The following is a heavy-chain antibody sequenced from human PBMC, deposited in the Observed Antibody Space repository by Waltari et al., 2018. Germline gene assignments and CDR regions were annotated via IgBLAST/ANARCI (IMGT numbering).Heavy chain of an antibody. CDR2: ISGSSIAS. J-gene: IGHJ5*02. Sequence: EVQLLESGGGLVQPGGSLRLSCEGSGFMFSSYAMSWVRQAPGRGLEWVAAISGSSIASFYADSVKGRFSISRDNSKNTLFLQVNSLRADDTAIYYCAIDLGYFTSWGPGTLVTVSS. CDR1: GFMFSSYA. D-gene: IGHD2-8*01. CDR3: AIDLGYFTS. V-gene: IGHV3-23*01.